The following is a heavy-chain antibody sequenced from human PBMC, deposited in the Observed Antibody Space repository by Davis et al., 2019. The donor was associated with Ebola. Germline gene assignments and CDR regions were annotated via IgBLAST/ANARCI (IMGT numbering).Heavy chain of an antibody. J-gene: IGHJ4*02. V-gene: IGHV3-23*01. D-gene: IGHD3-9*01. Sequence: GGSLRLSCAASGFTVSSNYMSWVRQAPGKGLEWVSAISGSGGSTYYADSVKGRFTISRDNSKNTLYLQMNSLRAEDTAVYYCARTDYDILTGYFDYWGQGTLVTVSS. CDR2: ISGSGGST. CDR3: ARTDYDILTGYFDY. CDR1: GFTVSSNY.